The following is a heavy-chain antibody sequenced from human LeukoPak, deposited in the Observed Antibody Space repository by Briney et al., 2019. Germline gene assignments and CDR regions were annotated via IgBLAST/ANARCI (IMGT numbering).Heavy chain of an antibody. CDR2: ISDDGGNK. Sequence: PGRSLRLSCTASKFNLSSYAIHWVRQAPGKGLEWVAVISDDGGNKYYADSVKGRFTISRDNSKNTLSLLMNSLRAEDTALYYCGKRGSCTSISCLSTTLDSWGQGALVTVSS. D-gene: IGHD2-2*01. CDR3: GKRGSCTSISCLSTTLDS. CDR1: KFNLSSYA. V-gene: IGHV3-30-3*02. J-gene: IGHJ4*02.